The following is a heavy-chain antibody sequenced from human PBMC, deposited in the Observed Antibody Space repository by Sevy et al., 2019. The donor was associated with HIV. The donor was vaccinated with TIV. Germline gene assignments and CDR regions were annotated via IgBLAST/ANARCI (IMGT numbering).Heavy chain of an antibody. CDR1: GFTFSKYS. V-gene: IGHV3-23*01. Sequence: GGSLSLSCAASGFTFSKYSISWVRQPPGKGREWVSTLSFGCGEINYADSVKGRFTISRDNSKSSVYLQMNNLRPEDTAVYYCAREGCTKPHDYWGQGTLVTVSS. J-gene: IGHJ4*02. CDR3: AREGCTKPHDY. CDR2: LSFGCGEI. D-gene: IGHD2-8*01.